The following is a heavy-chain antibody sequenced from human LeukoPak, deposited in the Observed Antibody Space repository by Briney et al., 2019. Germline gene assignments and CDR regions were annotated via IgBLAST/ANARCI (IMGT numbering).Heavy chain of an antibody. CDR1: GGSISSVSYY. CDR2: IYTSGST. J-gene: IGHJ4*01. Sequence: PSQTLSLTCTVSGGSISSVSYYWRWIRQPGGKGREWIGHIYTSGSTDYNPSLKSRVTISVDTSKHQFSLKLSSVTAADTAVYYCARVDFWSGYIDYWGQGTLVTVSS. V-gene: IGHV4-61*09. CDR3: ARVDFWSGYIDY. D-gene: IGHD3-3*01.